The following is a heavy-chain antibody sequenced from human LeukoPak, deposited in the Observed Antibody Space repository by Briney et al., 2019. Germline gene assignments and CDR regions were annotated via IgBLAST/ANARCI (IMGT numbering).Heavy chain of an antibody. CDR3: ARGGVWFGELYFDY. J-gene: IGHJ4*02. Sequence: PSETLSLTCAVYGGSFSGYYWSWLRQPPGKGLEWIGEINHSGSTNYNPSLKSRVTISVDTSKNQFSLKLSSVTAADTAVYYCARGGVWFGELYFDYWGQGTLVTVSS. CDR1: GGSFSGYY. CDR2: INHSGST. D-gene: IGHD3-10*01. V-gene: IGHV4-34*01.